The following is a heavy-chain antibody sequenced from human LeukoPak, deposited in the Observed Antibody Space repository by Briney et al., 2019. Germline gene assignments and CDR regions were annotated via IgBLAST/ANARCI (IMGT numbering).Heavy chain of an antibody. CDR3: ASPEWLPDSIDI. D-gene: IGHD3-3*01. Sequence: KSGGSLRLSCAASGFTFGDYYMSWIRQAPGKGLEWISYISSTGGTIYYTDSVKGRFTISRDNAKNSLYLQMNSLSAEDTAVYYCASPEWLPDSIDIWGQGTMVTVSS. CDR1: GFTFGDYY. J-gene: IGHJ3*02. CDR2: ISSTGGTI. V-gene: IGHV3-11*04.